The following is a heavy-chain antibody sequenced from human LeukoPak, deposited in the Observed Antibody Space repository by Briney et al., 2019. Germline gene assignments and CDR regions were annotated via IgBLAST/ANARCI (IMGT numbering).Heavy chain of an antibody. CDR1: GFTFDDYG. CDR3: ARDYGNYPLDY. Sequence: PGGSLRLSCAASGFTFDDYGMSWVRQAPGKGLEWVSSISSSSSYIYYADSVKGRFTISRDNAKNSLYLQMNSLRAEDTAVYYCARDYGNYPLDYWGQGTLVTVSS. D-gene: IGHD4-11*01. J-gene: IGHJ4*02. V-gene: IGHV3-21*01. CDR2: ISSSSSYI.